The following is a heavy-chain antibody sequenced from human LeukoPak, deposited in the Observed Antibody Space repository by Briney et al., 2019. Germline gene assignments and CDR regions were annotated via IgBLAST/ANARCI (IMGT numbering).Heavy chain of an antibody. J-gene: IGHJ4*02. Sequence: SQTLSLTCTVSGASISSGAYYWSWIRQHPGKGLECIGYIYYSGSTYYNPSLKSRVTISVDTSKNQFSLNLRSVTAADTAVYYCARDSSTWWLDYWGQGTLVTVSS. V-gene: IGHV4-31*03. CDR1: GASISSGAYY. D-gene: IGHD6-13*01. CDR2: IYYSGST. CDR3: ARDSSTWWLDY.